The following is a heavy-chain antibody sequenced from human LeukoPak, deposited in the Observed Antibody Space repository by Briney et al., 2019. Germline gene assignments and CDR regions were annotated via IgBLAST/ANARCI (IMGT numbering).Heavy chain of an antibody. Sequence: GESLKISCKVSGFSFTNYWIGWVRQMPGKGLEWMGIIYPADSDARYSPSFQGQFTISADESIYTAYLQWNSLKASDTATYYCARRSVTASYTYFDYWGQGTLVTVSS. V-gene: IGHV5-51*01. CDR2: IYPADSDA. CDR3: ARRSVTASYTYFDY. D-gene: IGHD2-21*02. CDR1: GFSFTNYW. J-gene: IGHJ4*02.